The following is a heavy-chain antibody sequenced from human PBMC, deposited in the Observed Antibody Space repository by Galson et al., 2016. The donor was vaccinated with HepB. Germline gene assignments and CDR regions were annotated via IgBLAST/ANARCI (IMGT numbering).Heavy chain of an antibody. V-gene: IGHV1-69*06. CDR3: ARTRTVFGVVITGGWFDP. Sequence: SVKVSCKASGGTFSSYAISWVRQAPGQGLEWMGGIIPIFGTANYAQKFQGRVTITADKSTSTAYMELSSLRSEDTAVYYCARTRTVFGVVITGGWFDPWGQGPRSPSPQ. D-gene: IGHD3-3*01. J-gene: IGHJ5*02. CDR1: GGTFSSYA. CDR2: IIPIFGTA.